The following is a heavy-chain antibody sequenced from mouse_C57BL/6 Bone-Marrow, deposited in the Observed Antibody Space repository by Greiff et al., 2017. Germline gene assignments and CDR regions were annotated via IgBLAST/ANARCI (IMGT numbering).Heavy chain of an antibody. CDR1: GYTFTSYW. D-gene: IGHD4-1*01. CDR3: ARLLTVRAY. V-gene: IGHV1-64*01. Sequence: QVQLKQPGAELVKPGASVKLSCKASGYTFTSYWMHWVKQRPGQGLEWIGMIHPNSGSTNYNEKFTSKATLTVDKSSSTAYMQLSSLTSEDSAVDYCARLLTVRAYWGQGTLVTVSA. J-gene: IGHJ3*01. CDR2: IHPNSGST.